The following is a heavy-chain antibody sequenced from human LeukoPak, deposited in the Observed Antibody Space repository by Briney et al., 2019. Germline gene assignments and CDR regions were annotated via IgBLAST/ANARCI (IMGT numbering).Heavy chain of an antibody. CDR1: GGTFSNYA. CDR2: TSPIFGTA. V-gene: IGHV1-69*05. Sequence: ASVKVSCKASGGTFSNYAINWVRQAPGRGLEWMGGTSPIFGTANYAQKFQGRVTITTDESTSTAYMELSSLRSEDTAVYYCARVFARGGEISGSYYYYWGQGTLVTVSS. CDR3: ARVFARGGEISGSYYYY. D-gene: IGHD1-26*01. J-gene: IGHJ4*02.